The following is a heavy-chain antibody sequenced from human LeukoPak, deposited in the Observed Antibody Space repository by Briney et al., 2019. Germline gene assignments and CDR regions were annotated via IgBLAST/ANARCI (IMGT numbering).Heavy chain of an antibody. CDR2: IYYSGST. D-gene: IGHD3-3*01. CDR1: GGSISSYY. Sequence: SETLSLTCTVSGGSISSYYWSWIRQPPGKGLEWIGYIYYSGSTNYNPSLKSRVTISVDTSKNQFSLKLSSVTAADTAVYYCARGGTYYDFWSGYYHFDYWGQGTLVTVSS. V-gene: IGHV4-59*12. J-gene: IGHJ4*02. CDR3: ARGGTYYDFWSGYYHFDY.